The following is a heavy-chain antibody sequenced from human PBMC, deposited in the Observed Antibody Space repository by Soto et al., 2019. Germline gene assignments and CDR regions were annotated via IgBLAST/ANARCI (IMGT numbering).Heavy chain of an antibody. CDR2: IWYDGSNK. CDR1: GFTFSSYG. D-gene: IGHD3-3*01. J-gene: IGHJ6*02. CDR3: ARDDFWSGYGLIYYYGMDV. V-gene: IGHV3-33*01. Sequence: QVRLVESGGGVVQPGRSLRLSCAASGFTFSSYGMHWVRQAPGKGLEWVAVIWYDGSNKYYADSVKGRFTISRDNSKNTLYLQMNSLRAEDTAVYYCARDDFWSGYGLIYYYGMDVWGQGTTVTVSS.